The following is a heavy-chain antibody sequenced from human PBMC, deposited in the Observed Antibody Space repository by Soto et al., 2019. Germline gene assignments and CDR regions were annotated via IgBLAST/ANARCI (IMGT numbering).Heavy chain of an antibody. CDR1: GFSLSTSGVG. J-gene: IGHJ4*02. D-gene: IGHD3-22*01. V-gene: IGHV2-5*02. Sequence: QITLKESGPTLVKPTQTLTLTCTFSGFSLSTSGVGVGWIRQPPGKALEWLALIYWDDDKRYSPSLKSRLTITKDXXKXQXXLTMTNMDPVDTATYYCAHSGYYYDSSGYYYYFDYWGQGTLVTVSS. CDR3: AHSGYYYDSSGYYYYFDY. CDR2: IYWDDDK.